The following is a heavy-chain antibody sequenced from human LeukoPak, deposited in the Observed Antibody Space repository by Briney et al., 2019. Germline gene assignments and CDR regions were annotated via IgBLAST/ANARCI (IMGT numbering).Heavy chain of an antibody. CDR1: GFIFSGHT. CDR2: ISTSSGTI. D-gene: IGHD6-13*01. CDR3: ARTLVAAPGSKGGP. Sequence: PGGSLRLSCAASGFIFSGHTMNWVRQAPGKGLEWISYISTSSGTIYYADSVKGRFTISRDNAKNSLYLQMNSLRDEDTAVYYCARTLVAAPGSKGGPWGQGTLVTVSS. J-gene: IGHJ5*02. V-gene: IGHV3-48*02.